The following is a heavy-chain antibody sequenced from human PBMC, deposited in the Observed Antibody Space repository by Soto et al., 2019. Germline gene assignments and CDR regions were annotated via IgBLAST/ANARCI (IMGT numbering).Heavy chain of an antibody. J-gene: IGHJ4*02. V-gene: IGHV3-30-3*01. CDR3: ARDEIGWLQMNYFDY. CDR2: VSYDGSSN. D-gene: IGHD5-12*01. CDR1: GFAFSSYA. Sequence: LRLSCAVSGFAFSSYAMHWVRQAPGKGLEWVAAVSYDGSSNYSADSVKGRLTISRDNSKNTLYLQMNSLRAEDTAVYYCARDEIGWLQMNYFDYWGQGALVTVSS.